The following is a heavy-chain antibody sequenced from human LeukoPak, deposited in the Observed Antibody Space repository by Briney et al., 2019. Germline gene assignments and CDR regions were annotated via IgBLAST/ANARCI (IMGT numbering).Heavy chain of an antibody. V-gene: IGHV3-23*01. CDR3: AKTRRSSSWYRDYYYYGIDV. J-gene: IGHJ6*02. CDR1: GFTFSSYA. Sequence: PGGSLRLSCAASGFTFSSYAMSWVRQAPGKGLEWVSAITGSGGSTYYADSVKGRFTISRDNSKNTLYLQMNSLRAEDTAVYYCAKTRRSSSWYRDYYYYGIDVWGQGTTVTVSS. D-gene: IGHD6-13*01. CDR2: ITGSGGST.